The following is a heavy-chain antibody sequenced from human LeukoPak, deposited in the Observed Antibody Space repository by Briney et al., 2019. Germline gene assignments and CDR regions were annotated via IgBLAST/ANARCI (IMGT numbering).Heavy chain of an antibody. CDR1: GYTFTNYY. CDR2: INPGGGST. Sequence: ASVKVSCKASGYTFTNYYIHWVRQAPGQGLEWMAMINPGGGSTSHAQKFQGRVTMTRDTSTSTVYMELSSLRSEDTAVYYCTRTGGYSYGDSGHFDYWGQGTLVTVSS. V-gene: IGHV1-46*01. CDR3: TRTGGYSYGDSGHFDY. D-gene: IGHD5-18*01. J-gene: IGHJ4*02.